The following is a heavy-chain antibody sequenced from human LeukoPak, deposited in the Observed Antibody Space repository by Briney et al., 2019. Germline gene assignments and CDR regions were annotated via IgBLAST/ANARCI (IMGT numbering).Heavy chain of an antibody. CDR3: AELGITMIGGV. J-gene: IGHJ6*04. Sequence: GGSLRLSCAASGFTFSSYAMHWVRQAPGKGLEWVALISYDGSNKYFADSVKGRFTISRDNAKNSLYLQMNSLRAEDTAVYYCAELGITMIGGVWGKGTTVTISS. V-gene: IGHV3-30*04. CDR2: ISYDGSNK. D-gene: IGHD3-10*02. CDR1: GFTFSSYA.